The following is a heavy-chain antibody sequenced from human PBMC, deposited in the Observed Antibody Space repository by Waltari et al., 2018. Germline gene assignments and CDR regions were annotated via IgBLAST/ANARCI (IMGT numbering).Heavy chain of an antibody. J-gene: IGHJ4*02. CDR1: GFTFSSYE. D-gene: IGHD4-17*01. CDR2: ISSSSSYI. CDR3: ARDPLTAVTTIDY. V-gene: IGHV3-48*03. Sequence: EVQLVESGGGLVQPGGSLRLSCAASGFTFSSYEMNWVRQAPGKGLEWVSSISSSSSYIYYADSVKGRFTISRDNAKNTLYLQMNSLRAEDTALYYCARDPLTAVTTIDYWGQGTLVTVSS.